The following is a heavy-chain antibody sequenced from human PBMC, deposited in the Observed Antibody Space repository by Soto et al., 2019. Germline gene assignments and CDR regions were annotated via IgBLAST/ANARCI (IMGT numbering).Heavy chain of an antibody. CDR2: ISSNSAYI. V-gene: IGHV3-21*01. CDR1: GFTFRSFT. D-gene: IGHD6-13*01. Sequence: GGSLRLSCAASGFTFRSFTMNWVRQAPGKGLEWVSTISSNSAYIYYTDALRGRFTISRDNAKNSLHLQMNSLRAEDTAVYYCTRDASRDSSSRGWFDPWGPGTLVTVSS. CDR3: TRDASRDSSSRGWFDP. J-gene: IGHJ5*02.